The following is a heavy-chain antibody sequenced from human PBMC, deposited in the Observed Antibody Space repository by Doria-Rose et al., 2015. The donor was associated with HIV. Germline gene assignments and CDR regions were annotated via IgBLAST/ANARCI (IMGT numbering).Heavy chain of an antibody. J-gene: IGHJ4*02. CDR2: IVSDDER. CDR3: ARIKSSRWYHKYYFDF. V-gene: IGHV2-26*01. D-gene: IGHD6-13*01. CDR1: GVSLSSPGMG. Sequence: QVTLKESGPVLVKPTETLTLTCTVSGVSLSSPGMGVSWIRQPPGKALEWLAHIVSDDERSYPTSLKSRLTISRGTSKSQVVLTMTDMDPVDTATYYCARIKSSRWYHKYYFDFWGQGTLVIVSA.